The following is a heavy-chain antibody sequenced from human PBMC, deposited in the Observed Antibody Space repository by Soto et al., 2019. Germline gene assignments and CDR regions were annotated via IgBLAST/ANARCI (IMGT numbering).Heavy chain of an antibody. D-gene: IGHD3-22*01. CDR3: ARDRYSYYDSSGYGY. J-gene: IGHJ4*02. Sequence: GGSLRLSCAASGCTFISYSMNWVRQAPGKGLEWVSSISSSSSYIYYADSVKGRFTISRDNAKNSLYLQMNSLRAEDTAVYYCARDRYSYYDSSGYGYWGQGTLVTVSS. V-gene: IGHV3-21*01. CDR2: ISSSSSYI. CDR1: GCTFISYS.